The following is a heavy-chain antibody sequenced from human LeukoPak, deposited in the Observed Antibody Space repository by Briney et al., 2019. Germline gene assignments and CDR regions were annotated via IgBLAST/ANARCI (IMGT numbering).Heavy chain of an antibody. D-gene: IGHD3-10*01. V-gene: IGHV1-8*02. Sequence: ASVKVSCKASGYRFSGFTITWVRQAPGQGLEWMGWMNPNSGNTGYAQKFQGRVTMTRNTSISTAYMELSSLRSEDTAVYYCASRRGSGWCHHWGQGTLVTVSS. CDR1: GYRFSGFT. J-gene: IGHJ5*02. CDR3: ASRRGSGWCHH. CDR2: MNPNSGNT.